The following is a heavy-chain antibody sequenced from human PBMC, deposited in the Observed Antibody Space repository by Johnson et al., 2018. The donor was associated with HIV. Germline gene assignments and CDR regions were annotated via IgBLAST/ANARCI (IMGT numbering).Heavy chain of an antibody. CDR1: GFIFRGYW. J-gene: IGHJ3*02. V-gene: IGHV3-7*04. Sequence: MMLVESGGGLVQPGGSLRLSCEASGFIFRGYWMSWFRQAPGKGLEWVAYMKQDGSEKQYVDSVRGRFTISRDNTKNSLYLQMESLRAEDTAVYYCARSIVGAIVDAFDMWGQATMVTVSS. D-gene: IGHD1-26*01. CDR3: ARSIVGAIVDAFDM. CDR2: MKQDGSEK.